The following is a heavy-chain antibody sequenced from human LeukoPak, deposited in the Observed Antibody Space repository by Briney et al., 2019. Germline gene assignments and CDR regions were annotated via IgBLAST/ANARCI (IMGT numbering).Heavy chain of an antibody. V-gene: IGHV4-38-2*02. D-gene: IGHD3-3*01. J-gene: IGHJ6*03. CDR3: ARASYDFWSGYYWDYYYYMDV. CDR1: GYSISSGYY. CDR2: IYHSGST. Sequence: SETLSLTCTVSGYSISSGYYWGWIRQPPGKGLEWIGSIYHSGSTYYNPSLKSRVTISVDTSKNQFSLKLSSVTAADTAVYYCARASYDFWSGYYWDYYYYMDVWGKGTTVTVSS.